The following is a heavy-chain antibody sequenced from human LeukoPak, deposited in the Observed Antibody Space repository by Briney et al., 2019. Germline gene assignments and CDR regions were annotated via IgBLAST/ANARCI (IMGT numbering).Heavy chain of an antibody. CDR3: ARDGRIQLLSNWFGP. CDR1: TFTFSTYS. D-gene: IGHD5-18*01. Sequence: GGSLRRYCAASTFTFSTYSMNRLRQAPGKGLECVSSISSSSSYIYYADSVKGRFTISRDNAKNSLYLQMNSLRAEDTAVYYCARDGRIQLLSNWFGPWGQGTLVTVSS. CDR2: ISSSSSYI. V-gene: IGHV3-21*01. J-gene: IGHJ5*02.